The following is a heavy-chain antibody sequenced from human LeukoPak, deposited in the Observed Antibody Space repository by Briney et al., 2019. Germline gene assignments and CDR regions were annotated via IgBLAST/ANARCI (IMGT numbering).Heavy chain of an antibody. CDR3: ARVPIAAAGSLDYYYYYMDV. CDR2: ISSSGSTI. CDR1: GFTFSDYY. J-gene: IGHJ6*03. Sequence: PGGSLRLSCAASGFTFSDYYMSWIRQAPGKGVEWVSYISSSGSTIYYADSVKGRFTISRDNAKNSLYLQMNSLRAEDTAVYYCARVPIAAAGSLDYYYYYMDVWGKGTTVTVSS. D-gene: IGHD6-13*01. V-gene: IGHV3-11*01.